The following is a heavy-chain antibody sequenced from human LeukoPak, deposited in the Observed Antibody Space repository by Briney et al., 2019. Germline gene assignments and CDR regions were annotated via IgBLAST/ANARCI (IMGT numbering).Heavy chain of an antibody. Sequence: ASVKVSCKASGYTFTSYYMHWVRQAPGQGLEWMGIINPSGGSTSYAQKFQGRVTMTRDTSTSTVYMELSSLRSEDTAVYYCARGGYYYDSSGYYPPDYWGQGTLVTVSS. V-gene: IGHV1-46*01. CDR1: GYTFTSYY. D-gene: IGHD3-22*01. J-gene: IGHJ4*02. CDR2: INPSGGST. CDR3: ARGGYYYDSSGYYPPDY.